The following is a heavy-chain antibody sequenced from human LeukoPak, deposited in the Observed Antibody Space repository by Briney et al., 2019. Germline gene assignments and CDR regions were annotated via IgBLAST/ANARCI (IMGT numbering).Heavy chain of an antibody. D-gene: IGHD6-19*01. J-gene: IGHJ6*03. CDR2: IRYDGSNK. Sequence: WGSLRLSCAASGFTFSSYGMHWVRQAPGKGLEWVAFIRYDGSNKYYADSVKGRFTISRDNSKNTLYLQMNSLRAEDTAVYYCAKDVAVAGTYYYYYMDVWGKGTTVTISS. CDR3: AKDVAVAGTYYYYYMDV. V-gene: IGHV3-30*02. CDR1: GFTFSSYG.